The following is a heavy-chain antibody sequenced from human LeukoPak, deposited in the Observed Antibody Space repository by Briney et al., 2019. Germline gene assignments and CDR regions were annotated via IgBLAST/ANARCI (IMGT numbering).Heavy chain of an antibody. CDR1: GFTFSSYA. V-gene: IGHV3-64*01. CDR2: ISSNGGST. J-gene: IGHJ4*02. D-gene: IGHD3-10*01. Sequence: GGSLRLSCAASGFTFSSYAMHWVRQAPGKGLEYVSAISSNGGSTYNANSVKGRFTISRDNSKNTLYLQMGSLRAEDMAVYYCARAVLLWFGELGYYFDYWGQGTLVTVSS. CDR3: ARAVLLWFGELGYYFDY.